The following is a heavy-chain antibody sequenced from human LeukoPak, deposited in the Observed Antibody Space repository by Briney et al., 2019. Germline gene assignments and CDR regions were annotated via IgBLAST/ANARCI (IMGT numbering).Heavy chain of an antibody. D-gene: IGHD3-16*01. CDR1: GFTFSSYE. Sequence: PGGSLRLSCAASGFTFSSYEMNWVRQAPGKGLEWVSYISSSGSTIYYADSVKGRFTISRDNAKNSLYLQMNSLRAEDTAVYYCARPPPTSFLGWGGGGGDYWGQGTLVTVSS. CDR2: ISSSGSTI. J-gene: IGHJ4*02. CDR3: ARPPPTSFLGWGGGGGDY. V-gene: IGHV3-48*03.